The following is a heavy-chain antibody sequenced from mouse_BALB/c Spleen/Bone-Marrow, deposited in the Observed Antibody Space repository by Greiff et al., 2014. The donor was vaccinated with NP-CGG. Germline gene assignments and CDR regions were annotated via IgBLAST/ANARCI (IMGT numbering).Heavy chain of an antibody. CDR3: ARDTMDY. V-gene: IGHV1S56*01. CDR2: IFPGNVNT. CDR1: GYTFTSYY. J-gene: IGHJ4*01. Sequence: VQLVESGPELVKPGASVRISCKASGYTFTSYYIHWVKQRPGQGLEWIGWIFPGNVNTKYNENLKGKATLTADNSSSTAYMQLSSLTSEDSAVYFCARDTMDYWGQGTSVTVSS.